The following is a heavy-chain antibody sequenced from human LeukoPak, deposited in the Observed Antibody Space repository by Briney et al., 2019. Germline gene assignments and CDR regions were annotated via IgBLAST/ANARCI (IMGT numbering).Heavy chain of an antibody. D-gene: IGHD3-10*01. Sequence: SETLSLTCAVYGGSFSGYYWTWIRQPPGKGLEWIGEMNHSGSANYNPSLKSRVTISVDTSKNQFSLKLSSVTAADTAVYYCARGESLYYYGSGRKYYFDYWGQGTLVTVSS. V-gene: IGHV4-34*01. J-gene: IGHJ4*02. CDR2: MNHSGSA. CDR1: GGSFSGYY. CDR3: ARGESLYYYGSGRKYYFDY.